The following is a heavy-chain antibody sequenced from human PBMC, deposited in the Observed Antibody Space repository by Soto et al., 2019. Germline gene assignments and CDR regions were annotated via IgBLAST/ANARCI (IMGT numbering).Heavy chain of an antibody. CDR1: GFTVSNNY. V-gene: IGHV3-30*03. CDR3: VREEFEDGRGHFTN. CDR2: LSYGAKNK. D-gene: IGHD3-3*01. J-gene: IGHJ4*02. Sequence: VQLVESGGGLVQPGGSLRLSCAASGFTVSNNYMSWVRQAPGKGLEWMAILSYGAKNKYYADSVKGRFTISRDISESTLYLQMDSLRTEDTAVYYCVREEFEDGRGHFTNWGQGTLVSVSS.